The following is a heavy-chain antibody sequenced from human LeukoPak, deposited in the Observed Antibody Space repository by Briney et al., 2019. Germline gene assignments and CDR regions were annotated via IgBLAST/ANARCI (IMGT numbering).Heavy chain of an antibody. J-gene: IGHJ4*02. CDR2: IDPNSGGT. Sequence: ASVKVSCKASGYTLTGKFVHRVRQAPGQGLEGMGWIDPNSGGTGYAQKFRGRVTMTRDTSTSTAYMDLSSLISDDTAVYYCARDREGLAYFDYWGQGTLVTVSS. CDR1: GYTLTGKF. V-gene: IGHV1-2*02. CDR3: ARDREGLAYFDY. D-gene: IGHD3/OR15-3a*01.